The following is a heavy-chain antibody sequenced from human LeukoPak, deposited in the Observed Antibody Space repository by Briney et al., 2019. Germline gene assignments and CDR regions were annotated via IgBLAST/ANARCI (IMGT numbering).Heavy chain of an antibody. J-gene: IGHJ4*02. V-gene: IGHV4-59*01. CDR3: ARDSGGSYYPRPPFDY. D-gene: IGHD1-26*01. Sequence: SETLSLTCTVSGGSISSYYWSWIRQPPGKGLEWIGYIYYSGSTNYNPSLKSRVTISVDTSKNQFSLELSSVTAADTAVYYCARDSGGSYYPRPPFDYWGQRTLVTVSS. CDR1: GGSISSYY. CDR2: IYYSGST.